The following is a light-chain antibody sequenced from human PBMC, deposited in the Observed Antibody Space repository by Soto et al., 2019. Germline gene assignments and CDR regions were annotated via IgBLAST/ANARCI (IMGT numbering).Light chain of an antibody. J-gene: IGKJ4*01. Sequence: DIQMTQSPSSLSASVGDRVTITCRASQDISKYLTWYQQKPGKAPKLLIYDASNLETGVPSRFSGSGSGTDFTFTINSLQPEDIATYYCQQCDDLPLTFGGGTKVGIK. CDR3: QQCDDLPLT. CDR1: QDISKY. V-gene: IGKV1-33*01. CDR2: DAS.